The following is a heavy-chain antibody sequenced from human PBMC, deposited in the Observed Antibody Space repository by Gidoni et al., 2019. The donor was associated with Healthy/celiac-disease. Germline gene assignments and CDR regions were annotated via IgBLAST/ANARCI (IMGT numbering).Heavy chain of an antibody. V-gene: IGHV3-9*01. Sequence: EVQLVESGGGLVQPGRSLRLSCAASGFTFDDYAMHWVRQAPGKGLEWVSGISWNSGSIGYADSVKGRFTISRDNAKNSLYLQMNSLRAEDTALYYCAKDRWAVAAGDFDYWGQGTLVTVSS. CDR1: GFTFDDYA. CDR2: ISWNSGSI. J-gene: IGHJ4*02. CDR3: AKDRWAVAAGDFDY. D-gene: IGHD6-13*01.